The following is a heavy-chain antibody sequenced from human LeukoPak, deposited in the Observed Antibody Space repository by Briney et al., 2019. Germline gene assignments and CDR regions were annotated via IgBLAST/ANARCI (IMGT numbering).Heavy chain of an antibody. D-gene: IGHD2-8*01. CDR2: INPSGGST. CDR1: GYTFTSYY. CDR3: ARDPSVIGVDY. Sequence: ASVKVSCKASGYTFTSYYMHWVRQAPGQGLEWMGIINPSGGSTSYAQKFQGRVTMTRDTSMSTVYMELSSLRSEDTAVYYCARDPSVIGVDYWGQGTLVTVSS. J-gene: IGHJ4*02. V-gene: IGHV1-46*01.